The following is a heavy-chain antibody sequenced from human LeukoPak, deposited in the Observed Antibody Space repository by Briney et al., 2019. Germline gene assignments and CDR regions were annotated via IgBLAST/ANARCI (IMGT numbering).Heavy chain of an antibody. CDR3: GDLGSAGTDH. CDR1: GFTFSPHY. CDR2: IRNKANGYTT. Sequence: GGSLRLSCAASGFTFSPHYMNWVRQSPGQGLEWVGLIRNKANGYTTIYAASVKGRFTISRDDSKNSVYLQMDSLKTEDTAVYYCGDLGSAGTDHWGQGTLVTVSS. V-gene: IGHV3-72*01. J-gene: IGHJ4*02. D-gene: IGHD3-10*01.